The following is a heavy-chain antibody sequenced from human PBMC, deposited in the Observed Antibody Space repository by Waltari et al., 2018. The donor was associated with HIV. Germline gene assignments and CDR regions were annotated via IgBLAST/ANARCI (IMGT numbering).Heavy chain of an antibody. J-gene: IGHJ3*02. CDR3: ARVPLGPDEVTMVRGINREAFDI. Sequence: QVQLVQSGAEVKKPGSSVKVSCKASGGTFSSYAISWVRQAPGQGLEWMGGFIPIFGTANYAQKFQGRVTITADESTSTAYMELSSLRSEDTAVYYCARVPLGPDEVTMVRGINREAFDIWGQGTMVTVSS. V-gene: IGHV1-69*01. CDR2: FIPIFGTA. CDR1: GGTFSSYA. D-gene: IGHD3-10*01.